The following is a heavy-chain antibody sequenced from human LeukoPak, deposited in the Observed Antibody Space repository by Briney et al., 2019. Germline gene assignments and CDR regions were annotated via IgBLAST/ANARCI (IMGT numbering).Heavy chain of an antibody. CDR1: GFTFSSFP. V-gene: IGHV3-23*01. CDR2: ISETGAGT. D-gene: IGHD4-11*01. CDR3: TGHHQAYSRTY. J-gene: IGHJ4*02. Sequence: GGSLRLSCGASGFTFSSFPMSWVRQAPGKGLEWVSSISETGAGTYYADSVKGRFTISRDNAKGTLYLQMSSLRAEDTAVYYCTGHHQAYSRTYWGQGTLVTVSS.